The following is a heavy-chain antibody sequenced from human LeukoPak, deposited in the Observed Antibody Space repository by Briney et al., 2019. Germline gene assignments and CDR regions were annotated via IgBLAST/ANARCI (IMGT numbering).Heavy chain of an antibody. CDR1: GYTVTGYY. Sequence: ASVKVSCKASGYTVTGYYMHWVRQAPGQGREWMGRINPNSGGTNYAQKFQGRVTMTRDTSISTAYMELSRLRSDDTAVYYCARERRSSSHRFDPWGQGTLVTVSS. D-gene: IGHD6-13*01. V-gene: IGHV1-2*06. J-gene: IGHJ5*02. CDR2: INPNSGGT. CDR3: ARERRSSSHRFDP.